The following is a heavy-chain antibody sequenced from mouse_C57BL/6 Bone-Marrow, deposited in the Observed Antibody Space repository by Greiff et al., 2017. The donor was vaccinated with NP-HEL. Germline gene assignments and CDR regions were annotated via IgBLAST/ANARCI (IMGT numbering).Heavy chain of an antibody. D-gene: IGHD2-1*01. CDR1: GYTFTNYW. CDR3: ASHYGNYWFAY. V-gene: IGHV1-63*01. J-gene: IGHJ3*01. Sequence: QVQLQQSGAELVRPGTSVKMSCKASGYTFTNYWIGWAKQRPGHGLEWIGDIYPGGGYTNYNEKFKGKATLTADKSSSTAYMQFSSLTSEDSAIYYCASHYGNYWFAYWGLGTLVTVSA. CDR2: IYPGGGYT.